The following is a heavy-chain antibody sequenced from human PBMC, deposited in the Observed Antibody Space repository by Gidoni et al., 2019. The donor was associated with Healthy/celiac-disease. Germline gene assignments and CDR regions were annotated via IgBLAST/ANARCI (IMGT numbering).Heavy chain of an antibody. CDR1: GFTFSRYG. V-gene: IGHV3-30*18. J-gene: IGHJ6*02. CDR2: ISDDGSNK. Sequence: QVQLVESGGGVVQPGRSLRLSCAASGFTFSRYGMHWVRQAPGKGLEWVAVISDDGSNKYYADSVKGRFTISRDNSKNTLYLQMNSLRAEDTAVYYCANLEASGIAAAGNTPYYYYGMDVWGQGTTVTVSS. D-gene: IGHD6-13*01. CDR3: ANLEASGIAAAGNTPYYYYGMDV.